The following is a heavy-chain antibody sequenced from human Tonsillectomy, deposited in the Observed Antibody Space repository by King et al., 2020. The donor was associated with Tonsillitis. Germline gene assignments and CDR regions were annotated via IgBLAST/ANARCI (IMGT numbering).Heavy chain of an antibody. CDR1: GFTFSSYG. V-gene: IGHV3-30*18. J-gene: IGHJ6*02. CDR3: AKSARPLYGDYYYYYGMDV. D-gene: IGHD4-17*01. Sequence: VQLVESGGGVVQPGRSLRLSCAASGFTFSSYGMYWVRQAPGKGLEWVAVISYDGSKKYYADSVKGRFTISRDNSKKTLYLQMNSLRTEDTAVCYCAKSARPLYGDYYYYYGMDVWGQGTTVTVSS. CDR2: ISYDGSKK.